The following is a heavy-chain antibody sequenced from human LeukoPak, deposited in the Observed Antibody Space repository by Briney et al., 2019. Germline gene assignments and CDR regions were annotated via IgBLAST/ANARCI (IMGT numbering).Heavy chain of an antibody. Sequence: SETLSLTCTVSGGSISRYYWSWLRQPAGKGLEWIGRIYTSGSTNYNPSLKSRVTISVDTSKNQFSLRLSSVTAADTAVYYCARDYRLTQIQYWGQGTLVTVSS. V-gene: IGHV4-4*07. CDR1: GGSISRYY. J-gene: IGHJ1*01. D-gene: IGHD1-26*01. CDR2: IYTSGST. CDR3: ARDYRLTQIQY.